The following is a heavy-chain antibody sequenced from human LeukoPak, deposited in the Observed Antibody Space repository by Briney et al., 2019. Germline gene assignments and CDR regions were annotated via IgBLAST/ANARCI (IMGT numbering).Heavy chain of an antibody. D-gene: IGHD3-3*01. Sequence: GGSLRLSCAASGFTFNNYWMHWVRQAPGKGLMWASRLNRDGSSTTYAGSVKGRFTISRDNAKNTLYLQMNSLRAEDTGVYYCTREYENGFDYWGQGTLVTVSA. CDR2: LNRDGSST. J-gene: IGHJ4*02. V-gene: IGHV3-74*01. CDR3: TREYENGFDY. CDR1: GFTFNNYW.